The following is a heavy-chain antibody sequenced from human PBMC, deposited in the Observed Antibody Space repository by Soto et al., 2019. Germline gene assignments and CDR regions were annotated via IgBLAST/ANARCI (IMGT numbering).Heavy chain of an antibody. CDR2: INDSGST. CDR3: ARGSHKLHSYDSSGLYHYVEY. Sequence: PSETLSLTCAVYGGSFSDYSWTWIRQPPGKGLEWIGEINDSGSTNYTPSLERRVTISRDTSKNRFSLKLSSVTAADTAVYYCARGSHKLHSYDSSGLYHYVEYWGQGSLVNVSS. D-gene: IGHD3-22*01. V-gene: IGHV4-34*01. J-gene: IGHJ4*02. CDR1: GGSFSDYS.